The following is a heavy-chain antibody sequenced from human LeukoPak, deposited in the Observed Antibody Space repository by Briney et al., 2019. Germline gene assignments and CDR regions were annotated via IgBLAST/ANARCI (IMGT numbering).Heavy chain of an antibody. J-gene: IGHJ4*02. CDR1: GGSISSYY. CDR3: ARGSRVGQLVAPRHGNDY. Sequence: SETLSLTCTVSGGSISSYYWSWIRQPPGKGLEWIGEINHSGSTNYNPSLKSRVTISVDTSKNQFSLKLSSVTAADTAVYYCARGSRVGQLVAPRHGNDYWGQGTLVTVSS. CDR2: INHSGST. D-gene: IGHD6-6*01. V-gene: IGHV4-34*01.